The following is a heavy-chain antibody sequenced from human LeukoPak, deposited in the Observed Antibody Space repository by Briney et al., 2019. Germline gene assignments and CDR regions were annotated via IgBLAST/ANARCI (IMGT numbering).Heavy chain of an antibody. CDR1: GYTFTSYD. CDR3: ARPLPMPLGDAFDI. Sequence: ASVKVSCKASGYTFTSYDINWVRQATGQGLEWMGWMNPNSGNTGYAQKFQGRVTITRNTSISTAYMELSSLRSEDTAVYYCARPLPMPLGDAFDIWGQGTMVTVSS. V-gene: IGHV1-8*01. CDR2: MNPNSGNT. J-gene: IGHJ3*02. D-gene: IGHD2-2*01.